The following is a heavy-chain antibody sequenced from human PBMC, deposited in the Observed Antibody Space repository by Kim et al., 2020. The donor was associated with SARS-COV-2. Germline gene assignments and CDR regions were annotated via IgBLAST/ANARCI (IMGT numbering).Heavy chain of an antibody. D-gene: IGHD3-22*01. CDR2: INTNTGNP. Sequence: ASVKVSCKASGYTFTSYAMNWVRQAPGQGLEWMGWINTNTGNPTYAQGFTGRFVFSLDTSVSTAYLQISSLKAEDTAVYYCARDHTYYYDSSGYPFDYWGQGTLVTVSS. CDR1: GYTFTSYA. J-gene: IGHJ4*02. V-gene: IGHV7-4-1*02. CDR3: ARDHTYYYDSSGYPFDY.